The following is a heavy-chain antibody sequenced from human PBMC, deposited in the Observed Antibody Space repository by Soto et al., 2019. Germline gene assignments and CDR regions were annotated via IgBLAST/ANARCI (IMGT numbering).Heavy chain of an antibody. CDR3: VSQRTTVINQAYFDY. CDR1: GGSVTNSSYY. CDR2: VYYRGRS. Sequence: SSETLSLTCTVSGGSVTNSSYYWVWIRQSPGKGLEWIGSVYYRGRSYSKSSVKSRVNISVDTSKNQFSLNLNSVTASDTAVYFCVSQRTTVINQAYFDYWGPGALVTVSS. D-gene: IGHD4-4*01. V-gene: IGHV4-39*01. J-gene: IGHJ4*02.